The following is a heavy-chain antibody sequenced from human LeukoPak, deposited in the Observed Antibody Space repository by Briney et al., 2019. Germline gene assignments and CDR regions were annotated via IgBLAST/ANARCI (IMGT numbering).Heavy chain of an antibody. CDR1: GDSISSYY. V-gene: IGHV4-59*01. D-gene: IGHD5-12*01. J-gene: IGHJ4*02. Sequence: SETLSLTCTASGDSISSYYWTWVRQPPGKGLEWIAYISYSGITNYNPSLKNRVTISLDTSKNQFSLRLSSVTTADTAVYYCAREGGYSGYLDYWGQGTLVTVSS. CDR3: AREGGYSGYLDY. CDR2: ISYSGIT.